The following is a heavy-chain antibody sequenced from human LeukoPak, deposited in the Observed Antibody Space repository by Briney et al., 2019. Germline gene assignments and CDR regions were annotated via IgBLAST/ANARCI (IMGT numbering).Heavy chain of an antibody. CDR3: ASESLAVAGTAEGT. D-gene: IGHD6-19*01. V-gene: IGHV1-46*01. J-gene: IGHJ5*02. Sequence: ASVKVSCKASGYTFTTYYMHWVRQAPGQGLEWMGLINPSDGSTSYAQSFKDRFTMTRDTSISTAYMELSRLRSDDTAVYYCASESLAVAGTAEGTWGQGTLVTVSS. CDR2: INPSDGST. CDR1: GYTFTTYY.